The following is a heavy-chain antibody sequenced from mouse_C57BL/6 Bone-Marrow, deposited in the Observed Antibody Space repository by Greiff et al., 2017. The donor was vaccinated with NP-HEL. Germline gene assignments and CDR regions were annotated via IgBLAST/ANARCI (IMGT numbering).Heavy chain of an antibody. Sequence: QVQLQQPGAELVKPGASVKMSCKASGYTFTSYWITWVKQRPGQGLEWVGDIYPGSGSTYYNEKFKSKATLTVDKSSSTAYMQLSSLTSEDSAVYYCARKTSQIFAYWGQGTLVTVSA. D-gene: IGHD3-2*02. CDR1: GYTFTSYW. J-gene: IGHJ3*01. V-gene: IGHV1-55*01. CDR2: IYPGSGST. CDR3: ARKTSQIFAY.